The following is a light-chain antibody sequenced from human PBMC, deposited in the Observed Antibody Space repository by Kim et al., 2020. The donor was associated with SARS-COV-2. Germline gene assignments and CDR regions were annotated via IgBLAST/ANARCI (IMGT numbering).Light chain of an antibody. J-gene: IGKJ1*01. V-gene: IGKV3-11*01. CDR1: QGVGSQ. CDR2: DAS. Sequence: PGEGAPPSCRASQGVGSQLAWYQQKAGQAPRLVIYDASNRATGIPARFSGRGSGTDFTLTISSLEPEDFAVYFCQQRRFWPVTFGQGTKVDIK. CDR3: QQRRFWPVT.